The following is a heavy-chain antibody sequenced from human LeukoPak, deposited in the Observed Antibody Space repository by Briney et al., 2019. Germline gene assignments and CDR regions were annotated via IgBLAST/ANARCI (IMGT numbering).Heavy chain of an antibody. CDR3: ARAKSGYYSQGAFFDY. J-gene: IGHJ4*02. D-gene: IGHD3-22*01. CDR1: GGSISSGGYS. V-gene: IGHV4-30-2*01. CDR2: IYHSGST. Sequence: SQTLSLTCAVSGGSISSGGYSWSWIRQPPGKGLEWIGYIYHSGSTYYNPSLKSRVTISVDRSKNQFSLKLSSVTAADTAVYYCARAKSGYYSQGAFFDYWGQGTLVTVSS.